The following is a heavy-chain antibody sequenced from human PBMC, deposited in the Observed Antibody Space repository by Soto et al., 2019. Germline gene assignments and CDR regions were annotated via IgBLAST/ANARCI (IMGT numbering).Heavy chain of an antibody. CDR2: IYYSGST. CDR3: ARFRDYDFWSGYFAPDYYYYYMDV. V-gene: IGHV4-59*08. Sequence: SETLSRTCNVCGGSISIYYWSWIRQPTGKGLEWIGYIYYSGSTNYNPSLKSRVTISVDTSKNQFSLKLSSVTAADTAVYYCARFRDYDFWSGYFAPDYYYYYMDVWGKGTTVTVSS. D-gene: IGHD3-3*01. CDR1: GGSISIYY. J-gene: IGHJ6*03.